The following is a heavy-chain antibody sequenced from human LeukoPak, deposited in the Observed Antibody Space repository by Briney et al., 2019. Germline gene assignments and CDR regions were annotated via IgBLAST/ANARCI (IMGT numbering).Heavy chain of an antibody. CDR2: ISGSGSTT. J-gene: IGHJ4*02. CDR1: GFTFSSYA. CDR3: AKDRRLFTTSSVDFDD. D-gene: IGHD6-6*01. Sequence: GGSLRLSCAASGFTFSSYAMNWVRQGPGKGLEWVSTISGSGSTTWYADSVKGRFTISRDNFKNTLYLQMSSLGAEDTALFYCAKDRRLFTTSSVDFDDWGQGTLVTVSS. V-gene: IGHV3-23*01.